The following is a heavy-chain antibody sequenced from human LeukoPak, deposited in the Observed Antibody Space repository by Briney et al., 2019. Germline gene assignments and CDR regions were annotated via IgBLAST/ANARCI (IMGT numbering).Heavy chain of an antibody. CDR3: ARDLDSGNYFFAY. J-gene: IGHJ4*02. D-gene: IGHD3-22*01. CDR2: ISSSSSTI. CDR1: GFTFSSYS. Sequence: PGGSLRLSCAASGFTFSSYSMNWVRQAPGKGLEWVSYISSSSSTIYYADSVKGRFTISRDNAKNSLYLQMNSLRAEDTAVYYCARDLDSGNYFFAYWGQGTPVIVSS. V-gene: IGHV3-48*01.